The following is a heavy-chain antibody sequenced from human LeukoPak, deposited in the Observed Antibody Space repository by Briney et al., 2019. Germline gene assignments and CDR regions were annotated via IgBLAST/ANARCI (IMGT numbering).Heavy chain of an antibody. D-gene: IGHD3-10*01. V-gene: IGHV3-53*01. J-gene: IGHJ4*02. Sequence: PGGSLRLSCAASGFSVGSNYMSWVRQAPGKGLEWVSFIYSGGTTYYVDSVKGRFTISRDNSKNAVDLQMNSLRAEDTAVYYCARESLVIRGVVINWGQGTLVTVSS. CDR1: GFSVGSNY. CDR2: IYSGGTT. CDR3: ARESLVIRGVVIN.